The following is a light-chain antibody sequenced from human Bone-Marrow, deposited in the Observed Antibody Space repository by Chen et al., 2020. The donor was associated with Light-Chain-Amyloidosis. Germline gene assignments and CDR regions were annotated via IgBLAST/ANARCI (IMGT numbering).Light chain of an antibody. CDR2: RDT. V-gene: IGLV3-25*03. Sequence: SYELTHPPSVSVSPGQTARITCSGDDLPTKYAYWYQQKPGQAPVLGIHRDTERPSGISERFSGSSSGTTATLTISGVQAEDEADYHWQSADSSGTYEVICGGGTKLTVL. J-gene: IGLJ2*01. CDR3: QSADSSGTYEVI. CDR1: DLPTKY.